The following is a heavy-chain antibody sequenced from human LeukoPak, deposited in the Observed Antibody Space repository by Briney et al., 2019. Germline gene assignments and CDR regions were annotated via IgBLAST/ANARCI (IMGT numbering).Heavy chain of an antibody. CDR3: ARDRGVVEP. Sequence: SETLSLTCTVSGGSISSGSYYWSWIRQPAGKGLEWIGRIYTSGSTNYNPSLKSRVTMSVDTSKNQFSLKLSSVTAADTAVYYCARDRGVVEPWGQGTLVTVSS. J-gene: IGHJ5*02. CDR1: GGSISSGSYY. V-gene: IGHV4-61*02. CDR2: IYTSGST. D-gene: IGHD2-2*01.